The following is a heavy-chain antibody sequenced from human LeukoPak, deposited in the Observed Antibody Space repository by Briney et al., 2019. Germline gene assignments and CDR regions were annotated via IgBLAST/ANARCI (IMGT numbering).Heavy chain of an antibody. CDR2: ISSNGGST. Sequence: PGGSLRLSCAVSGFTFSDYYMHWVRQAPGKGLGYVSAISSNGGSTYYADSVKGRFTISRDNSKNTLYLQMSSLRAEDTAVYYCVKDVELLWFGELVYWGQGTLVTVSS. CDR1: GFTFSDYY. V-gene: IGHV3-64D*06. CDR3: VKDVELLWFGELVY. J-gene: IGHJ4*02. D-gene: IGHD3-10*01.